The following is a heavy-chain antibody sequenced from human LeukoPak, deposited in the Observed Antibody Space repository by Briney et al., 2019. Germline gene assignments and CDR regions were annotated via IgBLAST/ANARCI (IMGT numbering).Heavy chain of an antibody. J-gene: IGHJ5*02. CDR2: IYSGGST. CDR3: ARDSGPFHFKVRFGELLLKNWFDP. D-gene: IGHD3-10*01. Sequence: GGSLRLSCAASGFTVSSNYMSWVRQAPGKGLEWVSLIYSGGSTYYADSVKGRFTISRDNSKNTLYLQMNSLRAEDTAVYYCARDSGPFHFKVRFGELLLKNWFDPWGQGTLVTISS. CDR1: GFTVSSNY. V-gene: IGHV3-66*01.